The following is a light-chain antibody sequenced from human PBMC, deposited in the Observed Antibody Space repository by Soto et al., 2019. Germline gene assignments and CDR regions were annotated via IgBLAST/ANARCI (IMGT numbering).Light chain of an antibody. CDR2: ATS. J-gene: IGKJ3*01. CDR3: QKYNDVPFT. V-gene: IGKV1-27*01. CDR1: QAFSNY. Sequence: DIQMTQSPSSLSASVGDRVTITCRASQAFSNYLAWYQQKPGKVPMLLIYATSTLQSGVPSRFSGSGSGTDFTLTISSLQPEDVATYYCQKYNDVPFTFGPGTKVDIK.